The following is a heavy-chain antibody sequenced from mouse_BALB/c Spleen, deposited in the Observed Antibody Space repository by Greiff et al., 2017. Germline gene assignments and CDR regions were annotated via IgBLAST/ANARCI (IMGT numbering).Heavy chain of an antibody. V-gene: IGHV5-6-5*01. Sequence: EVKLMESGGGLVKPGGSLKLSCAASGFTFSSYAMSWVRQTPEKRLEWVASISSGGSTYYPDSVKGRFTISRDNARNILYLQMSSLRSEDTAMYYCARDYDYAMDYWGQGTSVTVSS. CDR3: ARDYDYAMDY. D-gene: IGHD2-4*01. J-gene: IGHJ4*01. CDR2: ISSGGST. CDR1: GFTFSSYA.